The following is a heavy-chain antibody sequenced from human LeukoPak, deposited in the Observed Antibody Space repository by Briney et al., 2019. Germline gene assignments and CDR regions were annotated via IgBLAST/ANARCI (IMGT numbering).Heavy chain of an antibody. J-gene: IGHJ4*02. D-gene: IGHD6-6*01. V-gene: IGHV1-69*13. CDR3: ARDRGSSSSPFDY. Sequence: SVKVSCKASGGTFSSYAISWVRQAPGQGLEWMGGIIPMFGTANYAQKFQGRVTITADESTSTAYMELSSLRSEDTAVYYCARDRGSSSSPFDYWGQGTLVTVSS. CDR1: GGTFSSYA. CDR2: IIPMFGTA.